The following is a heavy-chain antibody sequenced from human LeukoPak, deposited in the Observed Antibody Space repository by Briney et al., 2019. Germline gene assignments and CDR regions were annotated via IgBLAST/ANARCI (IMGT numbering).Heavy chain of an antibody. CDR2: INHSGST. D-gene: IGHD4-23*01. CDR3: ARGMGSTVVTPRYFDY. CDR1: GGSFSRYY. Sequence: SETLTLTCAVYGGSFSRYYWSWIRQPPGKGLEWIGEINHSGSTNYNPSLKSRVTISVDTSKNQFSLKLSSVTAADTAVYYCARGMGSTVVTPRYFDYWGQGTLVTVSS. V-gene: IGHV4-34*01. J-gene: IGHJ4*02.